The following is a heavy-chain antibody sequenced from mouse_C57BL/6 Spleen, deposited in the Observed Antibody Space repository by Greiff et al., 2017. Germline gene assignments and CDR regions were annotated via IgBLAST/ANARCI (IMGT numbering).Heavy chain of an antibody. V-gene: IGHV3-1*01. CDR2: ISYSGST. CDR1: GYSITSGYD. D-gene: IGHD2-3*01. Sequence: DVHLVESGPGMVKPSQSLSLTCTVTGYSITSGYDWHWIRHFPGNQLEWMGYISYSGSTNYNPSLKSRISITHDTSKNHFFLKLNSVTTEDTATYYCARDGRDGYYSYYFDYWGQGTTLTVSS. CDR3: ARDGRDGYYSYYFDY. J-gene: IGHJ2*01.